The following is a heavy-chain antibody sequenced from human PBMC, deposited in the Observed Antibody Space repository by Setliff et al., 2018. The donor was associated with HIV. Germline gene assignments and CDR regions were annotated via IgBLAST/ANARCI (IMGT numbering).Heavy chain of an antibody. D-gene: IGHD3-16*01. J-gene: IGHJ4*02. CDR1: GGSISSGGYY. CDR2: IYYSGST. CDR3: ARQRHGGAGAHDY. V-gene: IGHV4-31*03. Sequence: PSETLSLTCTVSGGSISSGGYYWSWIRQHPGKGLEWIGDIYYSGSTYYNQSLKSRVTISVDTSKNQFSLKLSSVTAADTAVYYCARQRHGGAGAHDYWGQGTLVTVSS.